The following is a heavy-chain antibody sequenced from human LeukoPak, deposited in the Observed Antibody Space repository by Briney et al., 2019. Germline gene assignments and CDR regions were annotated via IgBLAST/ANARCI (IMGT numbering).Heavy chain of an antibody. CDR1: GFTFGDYA. D-gene: IGHD3-22*01. J-gene: IGHJ3*02. V-gene: IGHV3-49*03. Sequence: GGSLRLSCTASGFTFGDYAMSWFRQAPGKGLVWVGFIRSKAYGGTPEYAASVKGRFSISRDDSRTIAYLQMNSLKAEDSAVYYCTRDHGASCGYKDAFDIWGQGTMVTVSS. CDR3: TRDHGASCGYKDAFDI. CDR2: IRSKAYGGTP.